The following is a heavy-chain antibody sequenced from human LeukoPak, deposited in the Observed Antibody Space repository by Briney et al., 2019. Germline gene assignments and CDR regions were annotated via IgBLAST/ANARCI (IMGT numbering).Heavy chain of an antibody. CDR3: ARDRLRLGELSFY. CDR2: IKQDGSEK. Sequence: PGGSLRLSCAASGFTFSSYWMSWVRQAPGKGLEWVANIKQDGSEKYYVDSVKGRFTISRDNAKNSLCLQMNSLRAEDTAVYYCARDRLRLGELSFYWGQGTLVTVSS. D-gene: IGHD3-16*02. J-gene: IGHJ4*02. V-gene: IGHV3-7*01. CDR1: GFTFSSYW.